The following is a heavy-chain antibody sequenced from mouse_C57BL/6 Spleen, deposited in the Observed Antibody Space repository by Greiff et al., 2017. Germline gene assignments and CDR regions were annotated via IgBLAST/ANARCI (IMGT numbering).Heavy chain of an antibody. V-gene: IGHV1-69*01. Sequence: QVQLKQPGAELVMPGASVKLSCKASGYTFTSYWMHWVKQRPGQGLEWIGEIDPSDSYTNYNQKFKGKSTLTVDKSSSTAYMQLSSLTSEDSAVYYCARSGGSSYDFDYWGQGTTLTVSS. D-gene: IGHD1-1*01. CDR2: IDPSDSYT. J-gene: IGHJ2*01. CDR1: GYTFTSYW. CDR3: ARSGGSSYDFDY.